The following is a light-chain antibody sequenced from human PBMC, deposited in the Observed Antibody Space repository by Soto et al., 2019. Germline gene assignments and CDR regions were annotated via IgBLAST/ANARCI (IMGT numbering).Light chain of an antibody. CDR1: SSDVGSYNY. V-gene: IGLV2-14*01. CDR3: SSYKRTNTLL. CDR2: DVS. J-gene: IGLJ2*01. Sequence: QSALTQPASVSGSPGQSITISCTGTSSDVGSYNYVSWYQQNPGKAPKLIIHDVSNRPSGVSNRFSGSKSGNTASLTISGLQAADEANYYCSSYKRTNTLLFGGGTKLTVL.